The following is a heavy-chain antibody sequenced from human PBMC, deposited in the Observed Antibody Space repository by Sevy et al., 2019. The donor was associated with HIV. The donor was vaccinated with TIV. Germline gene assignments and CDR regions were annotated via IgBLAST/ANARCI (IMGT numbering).Heavy chain of an antibody. D-gene: IGHD3-16*01. CDR2: ISYDGNNK. CDR1: GFTFSSYA. J-gene: IGHJ6*02. Sequence: GGCLRLSCAASGFTFSSYAMHWVRQAPGKGLEWVAVISYDGNNKYADSVKGRFTISRDNSKNTLYLQMNSLRAEDTAVYYCARDGSSGGLFSKDYYYFGMDVWGQGTTVTVSS. CDR3: ARDGSSGGLFSKDYYYFGMDV. V-gene: IGHV3-30*03.